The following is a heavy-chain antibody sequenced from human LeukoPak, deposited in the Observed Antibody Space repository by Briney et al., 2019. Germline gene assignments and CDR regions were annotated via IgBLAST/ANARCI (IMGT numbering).Heavy chain of an antibody. D-gene: IGHD6-13*01. CDR3: AKDRGGPSSRWHRAPNWFDP. V-gene: IGHV3-23*01. CDR1: GFTFSSYA. CDR2: ISGSGGST. Sequence: GGSLRLSCAVSGFTFSSYAMSWVRQAPGKGLEWVASISGSGGSTYYADSVRGRFTISRDNSKNTLYLQMNSLRAEDAAVYYCAKDRGGPSSRWHRAPNWFDPWGQGTLVTVSS. J-gene: IGHJ5*02.